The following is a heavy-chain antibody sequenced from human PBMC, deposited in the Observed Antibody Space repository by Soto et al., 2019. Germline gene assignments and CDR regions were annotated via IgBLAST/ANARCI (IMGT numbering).Heavy chain of an antibody. CDR1: GFTFSGYS. CDR2: ISSLSSPR. CDR3: AREDILGARSFDY. V-gene: IGHV3-48*02. Sequence: PGGSLRLSSAASGFTFSGYSMNWVRQAPGKGLEWVSYISSLSSPRYYAESVEGRFIISRDNAKNSLYLQMNSLRDEDTAVYFCAREDILGARSFDYWGQGALVTVPQ. D-gene: IGHD1-26*01. J-gene: IGHJ4*02.